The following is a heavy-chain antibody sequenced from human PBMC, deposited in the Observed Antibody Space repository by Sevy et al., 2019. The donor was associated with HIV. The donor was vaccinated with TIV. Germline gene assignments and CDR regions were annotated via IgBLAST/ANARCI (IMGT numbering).Heavy chain of an antibody. CDR1: GGSISSSSYY. V-gene: IGHV4-39*01. J-gene: IGHJ6*03. Sequence: SETLSLTCTVSGGSISSSSYYWGWLRQPPGKGLEWIGSIYYSWSTYYNPSLKSRVTISVDTSKNQLSLKLSSVTAADTAVYYCAGTLTSLDYMDVWGNGTPVTVSS. D-gene: IGHD3-16*01. CDR2: IYYSWST. CDR3: AGTLTSLDYMDV.